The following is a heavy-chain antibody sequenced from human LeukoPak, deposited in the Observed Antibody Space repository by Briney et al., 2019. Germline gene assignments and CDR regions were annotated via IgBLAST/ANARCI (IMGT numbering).Heavy chain of an antibody. J-gene: IGHJ6*02. V-gene: IGHV3-66*01. CDR1: GFIVSENY. D-gene: IGHD6-19*01. Sequence: PGGSLRLSCAASGFIVSENYMSWVRQAPGKGLEWVSVVYSGGTTYYADSAKGRFTISRDNSKNTLYLQMSSLRAEDTAVYYCVRDRWPGLGDFWGQGTTVIVSS. CDR3: VRDRWPGLGDF. CDR2: VYSGGTT.